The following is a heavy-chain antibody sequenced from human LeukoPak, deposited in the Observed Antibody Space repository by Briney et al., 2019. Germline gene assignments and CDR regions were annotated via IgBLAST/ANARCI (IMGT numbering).Heavy chain of an antibody. CDR3: AKRPYGSGGGHFDH. D-gene: IGHD3-10*01. CDR2: ITTTVGDT. CDR1: GFTFTDYA. J-gene: IGHJ4*02. Sequence: GRSLRLSCGASGFTFTDYAMTWVRQPPGRRLEWVSTITTTVGDTHYADSVEGRFTVSRDDSKGTLFLQMNSLRAEDTGVYYCAKRPYGSGGGHFDHWGEGTLAIVSS. V-gene: IGHV3-23*01.